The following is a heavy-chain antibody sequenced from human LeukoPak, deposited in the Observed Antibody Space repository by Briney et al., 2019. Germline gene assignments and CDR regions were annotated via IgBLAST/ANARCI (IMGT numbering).Heavy chain of an antibody. CDR3: AKTALAPDDYGDYGDY. CDR1: GFTFSSYA. Sequence: PGGSLRLSCATSGFTFSSYAMSWVRQAPGKGLEWVSAISGSGDSTYYAVSVKGRFTISRDNSKNTLYLQMNSLRAEDTAVDYCAKTALAPDDYGDYGDYWGQGTLVTVSS. J-gene: IGHJ4*02. D-gene: IGHD4-17*01. V-gene: IGHV3-23*01. CDR2: ISGSGDST.